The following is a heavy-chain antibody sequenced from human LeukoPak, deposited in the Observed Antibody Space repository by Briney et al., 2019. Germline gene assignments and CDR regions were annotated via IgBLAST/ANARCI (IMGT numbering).Heavy chain of an antibody. J-gene: IGHJ4*02. CDR1: GFPFSSYW. D-gene: IGHD6-19*01. CDR2: IKQDGSKK. Sequence: PGGSLRLSCVASGFPFSSYWMTWARQAPGKGLEWVANIKQDGSKKSYVDSVKGRFTISRDNAKNSLYLQMNSLRAEDTAVYYCAREPYSSGWYFSYYFDYWGQGTLVTVSS. V-gene: IGHV3-7*01. CDR3: AREPYSSGWYFSYYFDY.